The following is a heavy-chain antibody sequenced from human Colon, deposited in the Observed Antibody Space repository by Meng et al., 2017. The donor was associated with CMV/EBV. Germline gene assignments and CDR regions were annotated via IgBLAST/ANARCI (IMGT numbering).Heavy chain of an antibody. J-gene: IGHJ4*02. CDR3: ASILFAAAAGGWGGY. CDR2: INHSGST. Sequence: VQHKHWAAGLLQPSEPLSLPCAVYGGSFSGYYWSWIRQPPGKGLEWIGEINHSGSTNYNPSLKSRVTISVDTSKNQFSLKLSSVTAADTAVYYCASILFAAAAGGWGGYWGQGTLVTVSS. V-gene: IGHV4-34*01. D-gene: IGHD6-13*01. CDR1: GGSFSGYY.